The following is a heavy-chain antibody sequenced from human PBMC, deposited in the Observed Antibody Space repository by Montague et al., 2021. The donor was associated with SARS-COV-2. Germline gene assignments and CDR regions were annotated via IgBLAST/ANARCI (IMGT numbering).Heavy chain of an antibody. CDR3: ARAVIYGGYAFAYFDF. V-gene: IGHV4-61*02. CDR2: VYTTGST. CDR1: GGSISSDNYY. Sequence: TLSLTCTVSGGSISSDNYYWSWIRQPAGKGLEWIGRVYTTGSTNYNPSLKSRVTISGDTSRNQFSLRLTSVTAADTAMYYCARAVIYGGYAFAYFDFWGQGVLVTVSS. D-gene: IGHD5-12*01. J-gene: IGHJ4*02.